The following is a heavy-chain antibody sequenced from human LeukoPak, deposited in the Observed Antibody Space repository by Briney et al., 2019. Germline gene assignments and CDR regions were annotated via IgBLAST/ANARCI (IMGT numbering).Heavy chain of an antibody. CDR2: IKQDGSEK. J-gene: IGHJ4*02. CDR3: ARRGLRYYYDSSGYYSLDY. D-gene: IGHD3-22*01. Sequence: PGGSLRLSCAASGFTFSSYWMSWVRQAPGKGLEWVANIKQDGSEKYYVDSVKGRFTISRDNAKNSLYLQMNSLRAEDTAVYYCARRGLRYYYDSSGYYSLDYCGQGTLVTVSS. V-gene: IGHV3-7*01. CDR1: GFTFSSYW.